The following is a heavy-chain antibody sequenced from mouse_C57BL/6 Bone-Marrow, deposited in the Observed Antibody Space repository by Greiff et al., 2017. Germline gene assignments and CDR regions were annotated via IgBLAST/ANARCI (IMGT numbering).Heavy chain of an antibody. Sequence: QVQLQQPGAELVKPGASVKLSCKASGYTFTSYWMHWVKQRPGQGLEWIGMIDPNDGSTNYTQKFKGKDTLTVDKSSSTAYMQLSSLTSEDSAVYYCASEGTGYYSWFAYWGQGTLVTVSA. CDR2: IDPNDGST. CDR3: ASEGTGYYSWFAY. V-gene: IGHV1-64*01. J-gene: IGHJ3*01. D-gene: IGHD2-3*01. CDR1: GYTFTSYW.